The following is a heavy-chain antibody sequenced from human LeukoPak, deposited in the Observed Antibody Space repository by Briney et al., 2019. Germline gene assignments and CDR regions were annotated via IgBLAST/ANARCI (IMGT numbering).Heavy chain of an antibody. V-gene: IGHV3-21*01. J-gene: IGHJ3*02. D-gene: IGHD1-14*01. Sequence: GGSLRLSCAASGFTFCSYSMNWVRQAPGKGLEWVSSISSSSSYIYYADSVKGRFTISRDNAKNSLYLQMNSLRAEDTAVYYCARAAGTDAFDIWGQGTMVTVSS. CDR1: GFTFCSYS. CDR2: ISSSSSYI. CDR3: ARAAGTDAFDI.